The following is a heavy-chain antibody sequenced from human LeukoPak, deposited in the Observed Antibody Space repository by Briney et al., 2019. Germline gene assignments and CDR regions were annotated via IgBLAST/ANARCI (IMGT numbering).Heavy chain of an antibody. D-gene: IGHD2-2*01. CDR3: ARDANALCSSTTCSRYYYFDY. J-gene: IGHJ4*02. CDR2: ISYDGSNE. CDR1: GFTFSSYA. V-gene: IGHV3-30-3*01. Sequence: GGSLRLSCAASGFTFSSYAMHWVRQAPGKGLEWVAVISYDGSNEYYADSVKGRFSISMDNSKNTLYLQMNSLRAEDTAVYYCARDANALCSSTTCSRYYYFDYWGQGTLVTVSS.